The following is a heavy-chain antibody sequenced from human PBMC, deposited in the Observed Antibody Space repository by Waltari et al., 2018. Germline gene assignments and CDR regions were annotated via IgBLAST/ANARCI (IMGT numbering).Heavy chain of an antibody. V-gene: IGHV4-38-2*01. CDR1: GYSISSGYY. CDR3: ARMRAAAGTVDY. CDR2: IYHSGST. D-gene: IGHD6-13*01. Sequence: QVQLQESGPGLVKPSETLSLTCAVSGYSISSGYYWGWIRQPPGKGLEWIGSIYHSGSTYYNPSLKSRVTISVDTSKNQFSLKLSSVTAADTAVYYCARMRAAAGTVDYWGQGTLVTVSS. J-gene: IGHJ4*02.